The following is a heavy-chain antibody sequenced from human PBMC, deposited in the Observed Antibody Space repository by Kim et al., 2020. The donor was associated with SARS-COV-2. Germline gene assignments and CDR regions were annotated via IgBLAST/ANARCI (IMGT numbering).Heavy chain of an antibody. CDR1: GYTFTSYA. CDR3: ARDLGPITMVRGVLSTFDP. J-gene: IGHJ5*02. Sequence: ASVKVSCKASGYTFTSYAMHWVRQAPGQRLEWMGWINAGNGNTKYSQKFQGRVTITRDTSASTAYMELSSLRSEDTAVYYFARDLGPITMVRGVLSTFDPWGQGTLVTVSS. D-gene: IGHD3-10*01. V-gene: IGHV1-3*01. CDR2: INAGNGNT.